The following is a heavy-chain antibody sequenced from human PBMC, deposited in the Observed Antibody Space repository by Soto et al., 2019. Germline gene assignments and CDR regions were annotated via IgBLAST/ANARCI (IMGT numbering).Heavy chain of an antibody. CDR1: GGSISSYY. CDR3: ARGTWFGELLMWDY. CDR2: IYYSGST. D-gene: IGHD3-10*01. Sequence: SETLSLTCTVSGGSISSYYWSWIRQPPGKGLEWIGYIYYSGSTNYNPSLKSRVTISVDTSKNQFSLKLSSVTAADTAVYYCARGTWFGELLMWDYWGQGTLVTVSS. V-gene: IGHV4-59*01. J-gene: IGHJ4*02.